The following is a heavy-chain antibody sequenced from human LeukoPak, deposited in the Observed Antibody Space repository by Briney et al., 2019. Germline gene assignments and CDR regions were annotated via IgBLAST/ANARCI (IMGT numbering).Heavy chain of an antibody. D-gene: IGHD3-22*01. J-gene: IGHJ4*02. CDR3: AKDSYYYDSSGYSPNYFDY. CDR2: ISGSGGST. Sequence: GGSLRLSCAASGFTFSSYAMSWVRQAPGKGLEWVSAISGSGGSTYYADSVKGRFTISRDNSKNTLYLQMNSLRAEDTAVYYCAKDSYYYDSSGYSPNYFDYWGQGTLVTVSS. CDR1: GFTFSSYA. V-gene: IGHV3-23*01.